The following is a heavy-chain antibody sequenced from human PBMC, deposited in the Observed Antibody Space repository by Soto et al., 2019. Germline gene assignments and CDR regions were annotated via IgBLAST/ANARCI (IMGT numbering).Heavy chain of an antibody. Sequence: QVQLQESGPGLVKPSETLSLTCTVSGDSTSSYYWSWIRQPPGKGLEWIGYINYSGFTNSNPSLKSRVTIAVDTSKNQVSLKLSSVTATDTAVYYCAGGTGRAVAGKFDYRGQGTLVTVTS. CDR1: GDSTSSYY. J-gene: IGHJ4*02. D-gene: IGHD6-19*01. V-gene: IGHV4-59*01. CDR2: INYSGFT. CDR3: AGGTGRAVAGKFDY.